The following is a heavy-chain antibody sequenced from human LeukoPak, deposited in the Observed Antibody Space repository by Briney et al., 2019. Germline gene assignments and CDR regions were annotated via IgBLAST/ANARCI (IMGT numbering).Heavy chain of an antibody. Sequence: ASVKVSCKASAYTFTGYYMHWVRQAPGQGLEWMGWINPDSGGTNYAQKFQGRVTLTRDTSISTAYMELSRLRSDDTAVYYCARDWYYGDGYSDYWGQGTLVTVSS. V-gene: IGHV1-2*02. D-gene: IGHD4-17*01. CDR3: ARDWYYGDGYSDY. CDR1: AYTFTGYY. CDR2: INPDSGGT. J-gene: IGHJ4*02.